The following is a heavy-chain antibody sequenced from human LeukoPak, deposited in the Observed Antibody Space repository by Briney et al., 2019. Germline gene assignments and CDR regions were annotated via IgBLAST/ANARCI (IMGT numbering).Heavy chain of an antibody. CDR1: GCGFTNYW. V-gene: IGHV5-51*01. J-gene: IGHJ6*02. CDR3: ARRLSSSSDFYYYYGMDV. D-gene: IGHD6-6*01. Sequence: GEALQISFKGSGCGFTNYWIGWVRRMPGKGLEWMGIIYPHDSDTRYSPSFQGQVTISANKSISTAYLQWSSLKASDTAMYYCARRLSSSSDFYYYYGMDVWGQGTTVTVSS. CDR2: IYPHDSDT.